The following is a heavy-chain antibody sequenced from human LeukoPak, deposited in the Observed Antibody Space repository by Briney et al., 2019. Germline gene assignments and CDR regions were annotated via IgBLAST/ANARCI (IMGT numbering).Heavy chain of an antibody. CDR2: ISYDGSNE. Sequence: GGSLRLSCAASGFTFSNYAMHWVRQAPGKGLEWVAVISYDGSNECYADSVRGRFTISRDNSKNTLYLQMNSLRAEDTAVYYCARESGTRFDPWGQGTLVTVSS. D-gene: IGHD1-1*01. CDR3: ARESGTRFDP. V-gene: IGHV3-30-3*01. J-gene: IGHJ5*02. CDR1: GFTFSNYA.